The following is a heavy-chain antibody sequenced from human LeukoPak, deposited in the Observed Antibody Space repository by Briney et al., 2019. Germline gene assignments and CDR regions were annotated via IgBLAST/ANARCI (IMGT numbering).Heavy chain of an antibody. D-gene: IGHD6-6*01. CDR3: AREYSSSSNYYGMDV. CDR2: ISTSSSYI. J-gene: IGHJ6*02. Sequence: GSLRLSCAASGFTFSSYSMNWVRQAPGKGLKWVSSISTSSSYIYYADSVKGRFTISRDNAKNSLYLQMHSLRAEDTAMYYCAREYSSSSNYYGMDVWGQGTTVTVSS. CDR1: GFTFSSYS. V-gene: IGHV3-21*01.